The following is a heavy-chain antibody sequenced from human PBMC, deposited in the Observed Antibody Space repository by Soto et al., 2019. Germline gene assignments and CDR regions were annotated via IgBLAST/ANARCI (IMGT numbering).Heavy chain of an antibody. CDR3: ARDRYYDCSGYYYPYYYYGMDV. D-gene: IGHD3-22*01. Sequence: SETLSLTCTVSGGSISSYYWSWIRQPPGKGLEWIGYIYYSGSTNYNPSLKSRVTISVDTSKNQFSLKLSSVTAADTAVYYCARDRYYDCSGYYYPYYYYGMDVWGQGTTVTVSS. J-gene: IGHJ6*02. CDR2: IYYSGST. V-gene: IGHV4-59*01. CDR1: GGSISSYY.